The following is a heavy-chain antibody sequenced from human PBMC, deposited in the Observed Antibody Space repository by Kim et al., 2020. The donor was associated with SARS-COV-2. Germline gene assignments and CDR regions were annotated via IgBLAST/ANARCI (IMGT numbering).Heavy chain of an antibody. CDR1: GFTFSSYS. CDR2: ISSSSSTI. V-gene: IGHV3-48*04. CDR3: ARGKKVGASDY. Sequence: GGSLRLSCAASGFTFSSYSMNWVRQAPGKGLEWVSYISSSSSTIYYADSVKGRFTISRDNAKNSLYLQMNSLRAEDTAVYYCARGKKVGASDYWGQGTLVTVSS. D-gene: IGHD1-26*01. J-gene: IGHJ4*02.